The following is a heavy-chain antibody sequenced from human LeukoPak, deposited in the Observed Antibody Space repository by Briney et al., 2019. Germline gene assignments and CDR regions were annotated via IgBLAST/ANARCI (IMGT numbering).Heavy chain of an antibody. CDR1: GGTFSSYA. CDR3: ARDGGITGTDY. D-gene: IGHD1/OR15-1a*01. J-gene: IGHJ4*02. V-gene: IGHV1-69*05. Sequence: SVKVSCKASGGTFSSYAISWVRQAPGQGVEWMGRIIPIFGTANYAQKFQGRVTITTDESTSTAYMELSSLRSEDTAVYYCARDGGITGTDYWGQGTLVTVSS. CDR2: IIPIFGTA.